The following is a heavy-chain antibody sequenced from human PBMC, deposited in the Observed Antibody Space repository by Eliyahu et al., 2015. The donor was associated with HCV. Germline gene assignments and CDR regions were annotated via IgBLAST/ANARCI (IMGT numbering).Heavy chain of an antibody. Sequence: QVQLMQSGAEVKKPGASLRVSCKASGYTFADFDINWLRQATGQGLEWMGWMNPNRGDTKSAQKFQGRLTMTSDTSINTAYLELNSLTSDDRAVYFCARVRKAAAGWYYFDSWGQGTLVTVSS. V-gene: IGHV1-8*01. J-gene: IGHJ4*02. CDR2: MNPNRGDT. D-gene: IGHD6-25*01. CDR3: ARVRKAAAGWYYFDS. CDR1: GYTFADFD.